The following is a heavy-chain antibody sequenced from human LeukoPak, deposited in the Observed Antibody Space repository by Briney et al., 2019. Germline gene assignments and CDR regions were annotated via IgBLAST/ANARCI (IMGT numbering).Heavy chain of an antibody. CDR3: ARGDDYGGAWYYFDY. V-gene: IGHV3-53*01. D-gene: IGHD4-23*01. CDR2: IYSGGST. CDR1: GFIVSSNY. Sequence: GGSLRLSCAASGFIVSSNYMNWVRQAPGKGLEWVSVIYSGGSTYYADAVKGRFTISRDNSKNTLFLQMNSLRAEDTAEYYCARGDDYGGAWYYFDYWGQGTLVTVSS. J-gene: IGHJ4*02.